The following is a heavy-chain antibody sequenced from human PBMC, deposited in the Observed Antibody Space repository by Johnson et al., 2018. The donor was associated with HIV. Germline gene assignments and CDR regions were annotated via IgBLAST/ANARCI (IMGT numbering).Heavy chain of an antibody. V-gene: IGHV3-30*04. J-gene: IGHJ3*02. CDR2: ISYDGSNK. CDR1: GFTFSSYA. CDR3: AKDAHWELRDDDAFDI. Sequence: QVQLVESGGGVVQPGRSLTLSCAASGFTFSSYAMHWVRQAPGKGLEWGAVISYDGSNKYYADSVTGRFTIYRDNSKNTLYLQMNSLRAEDTAVYYWAKDAHWELRDDDAFDIWGQGTMVTVSS. D-gene: IGHD1-26*01.